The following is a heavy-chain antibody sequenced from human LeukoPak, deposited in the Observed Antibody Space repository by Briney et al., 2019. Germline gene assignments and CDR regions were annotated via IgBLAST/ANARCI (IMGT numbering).Heavy chain of an antibody. Sequence: PGGSLRLSCAASGFTFSRYWMNWVRQAPGKGLEWLSYIGSSDSTTHYADSVKGRFTISRDNAKNSLYLQMNSLRVEDTAVYYCASTPEYDYVWGTYREAGAFDIWGQGTMVTVSS. CDR2: IGSSDSTT. J-gene: IGHJ3*02. CDR1: GFTFSRYW. D-gene: IGHD3-16*02. V-gene: IGHV3-48*03. CDR3: ASTPEYDYVWGTYREAGAFDI.